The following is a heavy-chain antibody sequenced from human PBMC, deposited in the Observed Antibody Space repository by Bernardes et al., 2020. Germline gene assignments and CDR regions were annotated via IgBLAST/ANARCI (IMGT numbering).Heavy chain of an antibody. D-gene: IGHD3-10*01. J-gene: IGHJ4*02. CDR1: GITPADYG. CDR3: ARRGDSGRTWYGEGIDY. V-gene: IGHV3-20*04. CDR2: INWSGDGR. Sequence: GGSLRLSCAASGITPADYGMSWVRQAQGKGLGWVSGINWSGDGRGYADSVKGRFTISRDNAKNSLFLQMNSLRAEDTAVYYCARRGDSGRTWYGEGIDYWGQGTLVTVSS.